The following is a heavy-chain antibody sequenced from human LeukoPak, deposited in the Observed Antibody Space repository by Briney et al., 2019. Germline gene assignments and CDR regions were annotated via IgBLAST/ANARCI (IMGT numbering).Heavy chain of an antibody. CDR1: GFTFSNYA. D-gene: IGHD2-2*01. CDR2: IKQDGSEK. CDR3: ASLRGVPAAPPDF. J-gene: IGHJ4*02. V-gene: IGHV3-7*01. Sequence: GKSLRLSCAASGFTFSNYAMHWVRQAPGRGLEWVANIKQDGSEKYYVDSVKGRFTISRDNAKNSLYLQMNSLRAEDTAVYYCASLRGVPAAPPDFWGQGTLVTVSS.